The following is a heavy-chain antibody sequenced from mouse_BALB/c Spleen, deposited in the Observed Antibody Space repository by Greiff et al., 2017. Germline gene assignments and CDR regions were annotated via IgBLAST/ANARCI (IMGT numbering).Heavy chain of an antibody. CDR1: GYTFTSYW. D-gene: IGHD1-1*01. Sequence: VQLQQSGAELAKPGASVKMSCTASGYTFTSYWMHWVKQRPGQGLEWIGYINPSTGYTEYTQKFKDKATLTADKSSSTAYMQLSSLTSEDSAVYYCARERCDYGRSDASYAMDYWGQGTSVTVSA. CDR3: ARERCDYGRSDASYAMDY. CDR2: INPSTGYT. J-gene: IGHJ4*01. V-gene: IGHV1-7*01.